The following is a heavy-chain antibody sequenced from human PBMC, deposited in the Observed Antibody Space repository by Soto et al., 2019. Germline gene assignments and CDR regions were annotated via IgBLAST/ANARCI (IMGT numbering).Heavy chain of an antibody. CDR1: GFTFSSYW. D-gene: IGHD6-19*01. V-gene: IGHV3-7*01. CDR2: IKQDGSEK. Sequence: PGGSLRLSCAASGFTFSSYWMSWVRQAPGKGLEWVANIKQDGSEKYYVDSVKGRFTISRDNAKNSLYLQMNSLRAEDTAVYYCARVYSSGWYSIDYWGQGTLVTVS. CDR3: ARVYSSGWYSIDY. J-gene: IGHJ4*02.